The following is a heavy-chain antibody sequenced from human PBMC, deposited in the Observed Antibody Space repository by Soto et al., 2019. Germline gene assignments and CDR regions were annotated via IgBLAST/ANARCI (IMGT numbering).Heavy chain of an antibody. V-gene: IGHV1-69*13. J-gene: IGHJ4*02. CDR1: GGTFSSYA. Sequence: ASVKVSCKASGGTFSSYAISWVRQAPGQGLEWMGGIIPIFGTANYAQKFQGRVTITADESTSTAYMELSSLRSEDTAVYYCARDCSSVGATTCYFDYWGQGTLVTVSS. CDR3: ARDCSSVGATTCYFDY. CDR2: IIPIFGTA. D-gene: IGHD1-26*01.